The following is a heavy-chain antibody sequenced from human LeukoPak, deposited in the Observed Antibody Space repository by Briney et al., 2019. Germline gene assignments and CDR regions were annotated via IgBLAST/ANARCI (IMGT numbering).Heavy chain of an antibody. D-gene: IGHD6-19*01. J-gene: IGHJ3*02. Sequence: GASVKVSCKASGGTFSSYTISWVRQAPGQGLEWMGGIIPLFGTPDYAQKFQDRLTITADKSTSTAYMELRSLRSDDTAVYYCARFGLGKHIEVAGIPFDIWGQGTMVTVSS. CDR3: ARFGLGKHIEVAGIPFDI. CDR2: IIPLFGTP. V-gene: IGHV1-69*06. CDR1: GGTFSSYT.